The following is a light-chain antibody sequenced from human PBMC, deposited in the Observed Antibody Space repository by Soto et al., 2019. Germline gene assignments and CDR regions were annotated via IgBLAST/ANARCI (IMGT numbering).Light chain of an antibody. J-gene: IGKJ4*02. Sequence: ELILTQSADTRSLSPGERGTLSCRAGQSVSSRYLPCEQQKLGQAPSLVXDGASSRATGSPDRFSGSGSGTDFTLTISGLEPEDFAVYYFQQYGSAPRTFGGGTKVDIK. V-gene: IGKV3-20*01. CDR2: GAS. CDR1: QSVSSRY. CDR3: QQYGSAPRT.